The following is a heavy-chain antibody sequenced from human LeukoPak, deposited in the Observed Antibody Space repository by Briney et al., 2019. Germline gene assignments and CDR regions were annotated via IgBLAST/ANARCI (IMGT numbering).Heavy chain of an antibody. CDR2: IRSKAYGGTT. Sequence: GGSLRLSCTASGFTFGDYAMSWFRQAPGKGLEWVGFIRSKAYGGTTEYAASVKGRFTISRDDSKSIAYLQMNSLKTEDTAVYYCTRDLYNQYYYDSSGYPPGSAPWGQGTLVTVSS. V-gene: IGHV3-49*03. J-gene: IGHJ5*02. CDR3: TRDLYNQYYYDSSGYPPGSAP. CDR1: GFTFGDYA. D-gene: IGHD3-22*01.